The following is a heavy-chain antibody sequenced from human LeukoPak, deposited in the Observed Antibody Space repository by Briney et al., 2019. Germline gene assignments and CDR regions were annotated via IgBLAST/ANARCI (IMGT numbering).Heavy chain of an antibody. Sequence: ASVKVSCKASGYTFTGYYMHWVRLAPGQGLEWMGWINPNSGGTNYAQKFQGWVTMTRDTSISTAYMELSRLRSDDTAVYYCARGRRDGYNWGFDYWGQGTLVTVSS. J-gene: IGHJ4*02. D-gene: IGHD5-24*01. CDR2: INPNSGGT. CDR3: ARGRRDGYNWGFDY. V-gene: IGHV1-2*04. CDR1: GYTFTGYY.